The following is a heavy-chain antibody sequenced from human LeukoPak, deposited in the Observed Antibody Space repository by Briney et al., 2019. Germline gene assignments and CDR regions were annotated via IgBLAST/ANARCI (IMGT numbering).Heavy chain of an antibody. CDR3: ARDSDYGVVTAILRD. CDR1: VRTFISYA. CDR2: IIPIFGTA. Sequence: SVTVSFKSSVRTFISYAISWVRQAPGQGLEWMGGIIPIFGTANYAQKFQGRVTITADESTSTAYMELSSLRSEDTAVYYCARDSDYGVVTAILRDWGQGTLVSVSS. D-gene: IGHD2-21*02. J-gene: IGHJ4*02. V-gene: IGHV1-69*13.